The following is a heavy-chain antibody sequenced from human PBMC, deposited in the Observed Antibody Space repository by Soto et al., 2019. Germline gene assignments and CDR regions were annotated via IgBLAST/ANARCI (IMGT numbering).Heavy chain of an antibody. J-gene: IGHJ5*02. CDR2: IYYSGST. CDR3: ARHDDFGVVIGAENWFDP. CDR1: GGSISSGGYY. V-gene: IGHV4-61*08. Sequence: SETLSLTCTVSGGSISSGGYYWSWIRQPPGKGLEWIGYIYYSGSTNYNPSLKSRVTISVDTSKNQFSLKLSSVTAADTAVYYCARHDDFGVVIGAENWFDPWGQGTLVTVSS. D-gene: IGHD3-3*01.